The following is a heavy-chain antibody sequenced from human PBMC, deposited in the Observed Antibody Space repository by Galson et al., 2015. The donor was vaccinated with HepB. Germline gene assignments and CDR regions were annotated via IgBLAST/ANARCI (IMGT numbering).Heavy chain of an antibody. CDR1: GFTSSGYW. J-gene: IGHJ6*02. CDR3: ARASAYGMDV. Sequence: SLRLSCAASGFTSSGYWLSWVRQAPGKELEWVASIKQGGSEMYYVDSVKGRFTISRDDAKNSLYLEMNSLRAEDTAMYYCARASAYGMDVWGQRTTVTVSS. CDR2: IKQGGSEM. V-gene: IGHV3-7*03.